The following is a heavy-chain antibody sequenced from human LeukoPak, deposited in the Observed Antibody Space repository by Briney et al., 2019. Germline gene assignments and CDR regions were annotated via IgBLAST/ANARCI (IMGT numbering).Heavy chain of an antibody. V-gene: IGHV1-2*02. Sequence: ASVKVSCKASGYTFTNYAMHWVRQAPGQGLEWMGWITPGGGTNYPQRFQGRVAITWDTSITTAYMDLSRLTSDDTAVYYCTRDRDGDGFAYFDYWGQGALVTVSS. J-gene: IGHJ4*02. CDR2: ITPGGGT. CDR1: GYTFTNYA. CDR3: TRDRDGDGFAYFDY. D-gene: IGHD5-24*01.